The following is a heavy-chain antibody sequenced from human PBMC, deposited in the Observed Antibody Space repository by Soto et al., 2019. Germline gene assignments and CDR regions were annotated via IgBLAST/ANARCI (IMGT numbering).Heavy chain of an antibody. CDR1: GFTFSSYA. CDR3: AREGAVVAAIGHYYYGMDV. J-gene: IGHJ6*02. Sequence: PGGSLRLSCAASGFTFSSYAMSWVRQAPGKGLEWVSAISGSGGSTYYADSVKGRFTISRDNSKNTLYLQMNSLRPEDSAVYYCAREGAVVAAIGHYYYGMDVWGQGTAVTVSS. V-gene: IGHV3-23*01. D-gene: IGHD2-15*01. CDR2: ISGSGGST.